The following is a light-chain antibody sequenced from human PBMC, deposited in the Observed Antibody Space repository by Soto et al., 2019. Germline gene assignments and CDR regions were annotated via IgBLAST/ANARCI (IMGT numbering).Light chain of an antibody. Sequence: QSVLTQPPSVSAAPGQKVTISCSGRSSNIGNNYVSWYQQVPGTAPKLLIYDNNKRPSGIPDRFSGSKSGTSATLGITGLQTGDDADYYCGAWDSSLTAVVFGGGTKLTVL. CDR1: SSNIGNNY. J-gene: IGLJ3*02. CDR3: GAWDSSLTAVV. CDR2: DNN. V-gene: IGLV1-51*01.